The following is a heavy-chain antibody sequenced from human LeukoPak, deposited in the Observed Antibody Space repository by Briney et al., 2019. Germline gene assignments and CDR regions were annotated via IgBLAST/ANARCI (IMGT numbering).Heavy chain of an antibody. CDR3: ARVGETGTVTMELDL. J-gene: IGHJ1*01. V-gene: IGHV3-30*04. CDR2: MSFDGNFE. D-gene: IGHD1-7*01. Sequence: PGGSLRLSCAASGFAFADYSLHRVRQAPGKGLEWVALMSFDGNFENFADSVKGRFTISRDTARNTLYLHMGSLGVEDSAVYHCARVGETGTVTMELDLWGQGALVTVSS. CDR1: GFAFADYS.